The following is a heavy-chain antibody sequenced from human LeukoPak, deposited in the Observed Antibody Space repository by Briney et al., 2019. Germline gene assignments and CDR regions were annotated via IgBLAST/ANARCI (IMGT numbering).Heavy chain of an antibody. Sequence: PSETLSLTCTVSGGSISSSSYYWGWIRQPPGKGLEWIGSIYYSGSTYYNPSLKSRVTISVDTPKNQFSLKLSSVTAADTAVYYCARLGSSSWYVGYWGQGTLVTVSS. J-gene: IGHJ4*02. CDR2: IYYSGST. CDR3: ARLGSSSWYVGY. V-gene: IGHV4-39*01. CDR1: GGSISSSSYY. D-gene: IGHD6-13*01.